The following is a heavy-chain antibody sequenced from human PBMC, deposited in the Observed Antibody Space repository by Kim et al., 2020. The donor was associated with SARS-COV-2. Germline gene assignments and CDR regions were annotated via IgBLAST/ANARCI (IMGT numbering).Heavy chain of an antibody. Sequence: GGSLRLSCAASGFTFSSYAMSWVRQAPGKGLEWVSAISGSGGSTYYADSVKGRFTISRDNSKNTLYLQMNSLRAEDTAVYYCAKDLGQWLVYYYFDYWGQGTLVTVSS. CDR3: AKDLGQWLVYYYFDY. CDR2: ISGSGGST. V-gene: IGHV3-23*01. D-gene: IGHD6-19*01. J-gene: IGHJ4*02. CDR1: GFTFSSYA.